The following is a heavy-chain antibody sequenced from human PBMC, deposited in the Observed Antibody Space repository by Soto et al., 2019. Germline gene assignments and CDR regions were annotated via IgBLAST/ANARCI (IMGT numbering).Heavy chain of an antibody. Sequence: GGSLRLSCAASGFNFSNHWMHWIRQRPAEGLVWVSRITSDGKSKAYAESVKGRFAISRDNAKNTLYLQMNGLTAEDTAVYYCARESGDWLLNEFHPWGQGTLVTVSS. V-gene: IGHV3-74*01. CDR2: ITSDGKSK. D-gene: IGHD2-21*02. J-gene: IGHJ5*02. CDR1: GFNFSNHW. CDR3: ARESGDWLLNEFHP.